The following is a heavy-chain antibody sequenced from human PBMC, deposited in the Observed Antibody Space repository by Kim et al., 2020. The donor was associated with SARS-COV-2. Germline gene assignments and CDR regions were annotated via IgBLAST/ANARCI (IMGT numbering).Heavy chain of an antibody. D-gene: IGHD1-1*01. J-gene: IGHJ4*02. CDR3: ARESGTFDY. V-gene: IGHV3-11*05. Sequence: YTNYADSVKGRFTISRDNAKNSLYLQMNSLRAEDTAVYYCARESGTFDYWGQGTLVTVSS. CDR2: YT.